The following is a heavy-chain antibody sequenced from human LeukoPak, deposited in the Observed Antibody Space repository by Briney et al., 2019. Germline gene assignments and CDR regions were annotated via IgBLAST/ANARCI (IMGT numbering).Heavy chain of an antibody. D-gene: IGHD6-13*01. CDR3: ARAGYSGSWYDY. Sequence: GASVKVSCKASGYTFTSYAISWVRQAPGQGLEWMGGIIPIFGTANYAQKFQGRVTITTDESTSTAYMELSSLRSEDTAVYYCARAGYSGSWYDYWGQGTLVTVSS. CDR1: GYTFTSYA. V-gene: IGHV1-69*05. J-gene: IGHJ4*02. CDR2: IIPIFGTA.